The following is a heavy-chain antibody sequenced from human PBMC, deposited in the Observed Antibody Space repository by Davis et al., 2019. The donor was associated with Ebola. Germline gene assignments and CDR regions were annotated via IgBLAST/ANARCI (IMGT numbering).Heavy chain of an antibody. J-gene: IGHJ3*02. V-gene: IGHV3-23*01. CDR1: GFTFSNYA. CDR3: AHGGSYSNSYHDAFDI. CDR2: ITSGCRT. D-gene: IGHD6-6*01. Sequence: GESLKISCAASGFTFSNYAMDWVRQAPGKGLEWVSGITSGCRTNYADSVKGRFTISRDNSKNTLYLQVNSLRAEDTAVYYCAHGGSYSNSYHDAFDIWGQGTMVSVSS.